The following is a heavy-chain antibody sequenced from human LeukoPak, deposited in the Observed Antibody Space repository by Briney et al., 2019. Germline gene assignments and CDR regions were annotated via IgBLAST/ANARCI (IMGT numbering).Heavy chain of an antibody. CDR1: GGSISSTIYY. CDR3: ARRTTMIRGSPRCWFDP. V-gene: IGHV4-39*01. Sequence: PSETLSLTCTVYGGSISSTIYYWGWIRQPPGKGLEWFGSIYYSGSTYYNPSLKSRVTISVDTSKNQFSLKLSSVTAADTAVYYCARRTTMIRGSPRCWFDPWGQGTLVTVSS. D-gene: IGHD3-10*01. CDR2: IYYSGST. J-gene: IGHJ5*02.